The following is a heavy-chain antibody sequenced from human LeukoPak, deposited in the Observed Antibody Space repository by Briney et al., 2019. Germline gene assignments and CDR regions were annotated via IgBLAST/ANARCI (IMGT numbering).Heavy chain of an antibody. CDR1: GFTFSSYG. D-gene: IGHD3-10*01. J-gene: IGHJ6*02. Sequence: GRSLRLSCAASGFTFSSYGMHWVRQAPGKGLEWVAVIWYDGSNKYYADSVKGRFTISRDNSKNTLYLQMNSLRAEDTAVYYCARGWSRGLVPPYYYYPMDVWGQGTTVTVSS. CDR2: IWYDGSNK. V-gene: IGHV3-33*01. CDR3: ARGWSRGLVPPYYYYPMDV.